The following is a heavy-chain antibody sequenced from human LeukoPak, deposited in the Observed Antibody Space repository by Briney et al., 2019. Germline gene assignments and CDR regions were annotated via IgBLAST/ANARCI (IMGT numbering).Heavy chain of an antibody. D-gene: IGHD2-8*01. V-gene: IGHV3-30-3*01. CDR2: ISYDGSNK. Sequence: GRSLRLSCAASGFTFSSYAMHWVRQAPGKGLEWVAVISYDGSNKYYADSVKGRFTISRDNSKNTLYLQMNSLRAEDTAVYYCARYCTNGVCLDYWGQGTLVTVSS. J-gene: IGHJ4*02. CDR3: ARYCTNGVCLDY. CDR1: GFTFSSYA.